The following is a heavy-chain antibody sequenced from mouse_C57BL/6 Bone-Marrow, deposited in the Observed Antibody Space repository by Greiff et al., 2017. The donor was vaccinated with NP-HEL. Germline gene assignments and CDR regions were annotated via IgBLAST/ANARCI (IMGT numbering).Heavy chain of an antibody. V-gene: IGHV1-52*01. CDR3: ARVPPYGSTWYFDV. CDR2: IDPSDSET. D-gene: IGHD1-1*01. CDR1: GYTFTSYW. Sequence: QVQLKQPGAELVRPGSSVKLSCKASGYTFTSYWMHWVKQRPIQGLEWIGNIDPSDSETHYIQKFKDKATLTVDKSSSTAYMQLSSLTSEDSAVYYCARVPPYGSTWYFDVWGTGTTVTVSS. J-gene: IGHJ1*03.